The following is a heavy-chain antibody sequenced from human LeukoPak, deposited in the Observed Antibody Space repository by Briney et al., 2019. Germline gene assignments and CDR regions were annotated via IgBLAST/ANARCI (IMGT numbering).Heavy chain of an antibody. Sequence: SETLSLTCTVSGGSISSYYWSWIRQPPGKGLEWIGYIYYSGSTNYNPSLKSRVTISVDTSKNQFSLKLSSVTAADTAVYYCARGWEWQAWYFDYWGQGTLVTVSS. CDR3: ARGWEWQAWYFDY. CDR2: IYYSGST. J-gene: IGHJ4*02. V-gene: IGHV4-59*01. D-gene: IGHD1-26*01. CDR1: GGSISSYY.